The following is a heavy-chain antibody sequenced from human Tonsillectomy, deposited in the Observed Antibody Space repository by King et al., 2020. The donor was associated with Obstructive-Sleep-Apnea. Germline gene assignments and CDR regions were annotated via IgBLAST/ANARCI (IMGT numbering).Heavy chain of an antibody. D-gene: IGHD5-12*01. CDR3: ARDLTYSAYDGFDP. CDR2: INPTSGGT. J-gene: IGHJ5*02. CDR1: GYTFTGYY. V-gene: IGHV1-2*02. Sequence: VQLVESGAEVKKPGASVKVSCKASGYTFTGYYMHWVRQAPGQGLEWMGWINPTSGGTNYAQKFQGRVTMTRDTSISTAYMELSSLRSDDTAVYYCARDLTYSAYDGFDPWGQGTLVTVSS.